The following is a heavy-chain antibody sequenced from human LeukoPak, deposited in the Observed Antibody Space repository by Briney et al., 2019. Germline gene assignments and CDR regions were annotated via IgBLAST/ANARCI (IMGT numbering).Heavy chain of an antibody. Sequence: GGSLRLSCAASGFTFSSYSMNWVRQAPGKGLEWVSSISSSSSDIYYADSVKGRFTISRDNAKNSLYLQMNSLRAENTAVYYCARGGPYCSSTSCYYLGPIDYWGQGTLVTLSS. CDR3: ARGGPYCSSTSCYYLGPIDY. J-gene: IGHJ4*02. CDR1: GFTFSSYS. D-gene: IGHD2-2*01. V-gene: IGHV3-21*01. CDR2: ISSSSSDI.